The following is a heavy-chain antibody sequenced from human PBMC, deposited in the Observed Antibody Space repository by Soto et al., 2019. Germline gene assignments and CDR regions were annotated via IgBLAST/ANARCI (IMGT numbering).Heavy chain of an antibody. CDR3: ARGRTLRPTMVRARSPYYYYMDV. CDR2: INHSGST. CDR1: EGSISGYY. Sequence: SQTMSHNCAVEEGSISGYYRSRIRQPPGKGLEWIGEINHSGSTNYNPSLKSRVTISVDTSKNQFSLKLSSVTAADTAVYYCARGRTLRPTMVRARSPYYYYMDVWGKGTTVTVSS. D-gene: IGHD3-10*01. J-gene: IGHJ6*03. V-gene: IGHV4-34*01.